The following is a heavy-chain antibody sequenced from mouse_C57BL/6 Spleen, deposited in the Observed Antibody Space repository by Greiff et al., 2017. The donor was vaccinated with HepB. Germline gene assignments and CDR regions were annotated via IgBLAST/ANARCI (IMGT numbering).Heavy chain of an antibody. V-gene: IGHV1-82*01. CDR2: IYPGDGDT. CDR3: ARGGSPAMDY. D-gene: IGHD1-1*02. Sequence: VMLVESGPELVKPGASVKISCKASGYAFSSSWMNWVKQRPGKGLEWIGRIYPGDGDTNYNGKFKGKATLTADKSSSTAYMQLSSLTSEDSAVYFCARGGSPAMDYWGQGTSVTVSS. CDR1: GYAFSSSW. J-gene: IGHJ4*01.